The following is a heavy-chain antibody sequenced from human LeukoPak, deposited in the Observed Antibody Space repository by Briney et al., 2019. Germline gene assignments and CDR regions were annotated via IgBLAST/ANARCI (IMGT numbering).Heavy chain of an antibody. D-gene: IGHD4-17*01. CDR2: IYYSGST. V-gene: IGHV4-61*08. CDR3: ARDVIVQQLLTTYGDYRDRVYYYGMDV. CDR1: GGSISSGGYY. Sequence: SETLSLTCTVSGGSISSGGYYWSWIRQHPGKGLEWIGYIYYSGSTNYNPSLKSRVTISVDTSKNQFSLKLSSVTAADTAVYYCARDVIVQQLLTTYGDYRDRVYYYGMDVWGQGTTVTVSS. J-gene: IGHJ6*02.